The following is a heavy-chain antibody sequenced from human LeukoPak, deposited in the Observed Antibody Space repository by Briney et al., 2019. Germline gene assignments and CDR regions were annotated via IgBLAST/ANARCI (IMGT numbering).Heavy chain of an antibody. Sequence: GSLRLSCAASGFTFSSYEMNWVRQAPGKGLEWVGYIYYSGSTNYNPSLKSRVTISVYTSKNQFSLKLSSVTAADTAVYYCARLKYYYDSSGYRAEYFQHWGQGTLVTVSS. J-gene: IGHJ1*01. CDR2: IYYSGST. D-gene: IGHD3-22*01. CDR1: GFTFSSYE. CDR3: ARLKYYYDSSGYRAEYFQH. V-gene: IGHV4-59*01.